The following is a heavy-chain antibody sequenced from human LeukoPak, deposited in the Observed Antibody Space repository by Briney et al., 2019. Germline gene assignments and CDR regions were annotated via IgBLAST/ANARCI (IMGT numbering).Heavy chain of an antibody. J-gene: IGHJ4*02. V-gene: IGHV3-48*01. D-gene: IGHD3-22*01. CDR1: GFTFSSYS. Sequence: TGGSLRLSCAASGFTFSSYSMNWVRQAPGKGLEWVSYISSSSSTIYYADSVKGRFTISRDNAKNSLYLQMNSLRAEDTAVYYCARDSYYDSSGHSDYWGQGTLVTVSS. CDR3: ARDSYYDSSGHSDY. CDR2: ISSSSSTI.